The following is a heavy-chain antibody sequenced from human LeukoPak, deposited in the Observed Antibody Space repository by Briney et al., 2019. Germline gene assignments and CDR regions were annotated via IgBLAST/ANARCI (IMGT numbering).Heavy chain of an antibody. D-gene: IGHD6-13*01. V-gene: IGHV4-61*02. CDR2: IYTSGST. Sequence: SETLSLTCTVSGGSISSGSYYWSWIRQPAGKGLEWIGRIYTSGSTNYNPSLKSRVTISVDTSKNQLSLKLSSVTAADTAVYYCARKVAAAGIVAFDIWGQGTMVTVSS. CDR1: GGSISSGSYY. CDR3: ARKVAAAGIVAFDI. J-gene: IGHJ3*02.